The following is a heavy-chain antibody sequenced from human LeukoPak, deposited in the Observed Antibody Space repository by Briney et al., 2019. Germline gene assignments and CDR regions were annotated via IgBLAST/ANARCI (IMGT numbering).Heavy chain of an antibody. CDR1: GFTFSSYG. V-gene: IGHV3-30*18. J-gene: IGHJ5*02. CDR2: ISYDGSNK. Sequence: GGSLRPSCAASGFTFSSYGMHWVRQAPGKGLEWVAVISYDGSNKYYADSVKGRFTISRDNSKNTLYLQMNSLRAEDTAVYYCAKERPTLGSSTGLDPWGQGTLVTVSS. CDR3: AKERPTLGSSTGLDP. D-gene: IGHD6-6*01.